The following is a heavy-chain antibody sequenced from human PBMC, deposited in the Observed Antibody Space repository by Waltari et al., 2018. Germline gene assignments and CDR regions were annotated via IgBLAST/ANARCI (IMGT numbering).Heavy chain of an antibody. J-gene: IGHJ4*02. CDR1: GFTFSDYA. Sequence: EVQLLESGGGLAQPGGSLRLSCATSGFTFSDYAMSWVRQAPGKGREWVSVVYSGGSTTYYSDSVKGRFTISRDDSKNTMFLQMNSLRAEDTAIYYCAKDLGGTDWSHYFDSWGQGTLIAVSS. D-gene: IGHD2-21*01. CDR3: AKDLGGTDWSHYFDS. CDR2: VYSGGSTT. V-gene: IGHV3-23*03.